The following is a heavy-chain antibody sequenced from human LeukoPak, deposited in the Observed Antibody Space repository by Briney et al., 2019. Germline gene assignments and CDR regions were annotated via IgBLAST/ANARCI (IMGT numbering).Heavy chain of an antibody. CDR3: ARVRSDYGDYYYYGMDV. CDR1: GGSISSSNW. D-gene: IGHD4-17*01. J-gene: IGHJ6*02. V-gene: IGHV4-4*02. CDR2: IYHSGST. Sequence: PSETLSLTCAVSGGSISSSNWWSWVRQPPGKGLEWIGEIYHSGSTNYNPSLKSRVTISVDKSKNQFSLKLSSVTAADTAVYYCARVRSDYGDYYYYGMDVWGQGTTVTVSS.